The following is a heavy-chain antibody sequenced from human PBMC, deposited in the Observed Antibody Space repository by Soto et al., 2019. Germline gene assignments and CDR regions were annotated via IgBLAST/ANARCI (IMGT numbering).Heavy chain of an antibody. CDR2: INPSGGST. V-gene: IGHV1-46*03. J-gene: IGHJ4*02. CDR3: APVAAAGTDWAFFDY. CDR1: GYTFTSYY. D-gene: IGHD6-13*01. Sequence: QVQLVQSGAEVKKPGASVKVSCKASGYTFTSYYMHWVRQAPGQGLEWMGIINPSGGSTSYAQKFQGGVTMTRDTSTSTVYMELSSLRSEDTAVYYCAPVAAAGTDWAFFDYWGQGTLVTVSS.